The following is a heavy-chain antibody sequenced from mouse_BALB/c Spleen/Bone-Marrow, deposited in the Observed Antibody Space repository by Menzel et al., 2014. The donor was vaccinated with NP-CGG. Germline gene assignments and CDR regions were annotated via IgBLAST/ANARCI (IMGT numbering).Heavy chain of an antibody. V-gene: IGHV1-7*01. CDR1: GYTFTSYW. Sequence: VQLQQSGAELAKPGTSVKMSCKASGYTFTSYWMHWVKQRPGQSLEWIGYIYPSTGYTEYNQKFKDKVTLTADKSSSTAYMQLSSLTSEDSAVYYCARDDYAYWGQGTLVTVSA. D-gene: IGHD2-4*01. CDR2: IYPSTGYT. J-gene: IGHJ3*01. CDR3: ARDDYAY.